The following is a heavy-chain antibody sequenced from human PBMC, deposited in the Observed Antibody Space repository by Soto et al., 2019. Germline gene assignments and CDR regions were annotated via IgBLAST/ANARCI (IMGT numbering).Heavy chain of an antibody. J-gene: IGHJ3*02. D-gene: IGHD3-22*01. V-gene: IGHV4-30-4*01. CDR3: ARAPNPDYYDSSGRDAFDI. CDR2: IYYSGST. CDR1: GGSISSGDYY. Sequence: SETLSLTCTVSGGSISSGDYYWSWFRQPPGKGLEWIGYIYYSGSTYYNPSLKSRVTISVDTSKNQFSLKLSSVTAADTAVYYCARAPNPDYYDSSGRDAFDIWGQGTMVTVSS.